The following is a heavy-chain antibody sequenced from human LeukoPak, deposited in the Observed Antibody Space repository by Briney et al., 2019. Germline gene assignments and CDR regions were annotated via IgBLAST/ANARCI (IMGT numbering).Heavy chain of an antibody. J-gene: IGHJ3*02. D-gene: IGHD3-3*01. V-gene: IGHV1-69*05. CDR1: GGTFSSYA. Sequence: VKVSCKASGGTFSSYAISWVRQAPGQGREWMGRIIPIFGTANYSKKFQGRGEITTEESKSRDDIERRRVKSEDTAVYYCARPSITIFGVDPGAFDIWGQGTMVTVSS. CDR2: IIPIFGTA. CDR3: ARPSITIFGVDPGAFDI.